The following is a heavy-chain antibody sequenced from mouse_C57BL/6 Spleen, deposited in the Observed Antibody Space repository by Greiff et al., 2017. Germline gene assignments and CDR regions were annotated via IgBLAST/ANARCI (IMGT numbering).Heavy chain of an antibody. V-gene: IGHV1-69*01. CDR2: IDPSDSYT. J-gene: IGHJ2*01. CDR3: ARRGYYGSSRDYFDY. CDR1: GYTFTSYW. D-gene: IGHD1-1*01. Sequence: QVQLQQPGAELVMPGASVKLSCKASGYTFTSYWMHWVKQRPGQGLEWVGEIDPSDSYTNYNQKFKGKSTLTVDKSSSTAYMQLSSLTSEDSAVYYCARRGYYGSSRDYFDYWGQGTTLTVSS.